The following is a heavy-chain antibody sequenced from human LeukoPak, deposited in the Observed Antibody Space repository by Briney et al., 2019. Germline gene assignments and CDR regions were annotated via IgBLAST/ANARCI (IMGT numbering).Heavy chain of an antibody. Sequence: PGGSLRLSCAASGFTFSSYGMHWVRQAPGKGLEWVAVIWYDGSNKYYADSVKGRFTISRDNSKNTLYLQMNSLRAEDTAVYYCARDLSYYDSSGPFQHWGQGTLVTVFS. CDR3: ARDLSYYDSSGPFQH. V-gene: IGHV3-33*01. CDR2: IWYDGSNK. CDR1: GFTFSSYG. J-gene: IGHJ1*01. D-gene: IGHD3-22*01.